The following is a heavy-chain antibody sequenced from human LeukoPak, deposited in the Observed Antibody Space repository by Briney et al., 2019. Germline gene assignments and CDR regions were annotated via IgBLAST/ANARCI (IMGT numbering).Heavy chain of an antibody. Sequence: SETLSLTCAVYGGSFSGYYWSWIRQPPGKGLEWIGEIYHSGSTNYNPSLKSRVTISVDKSKNQFSLKLSSVTAADTAVYYCANRYDSSGYYRTYYYYYGMDVWGQGTTVTVSS. CDR3: ANRYDSSGYYRTYYYYYGMDV. J-gene: IGHJ6*02. D-gene: IGHD3-22*01. CDR2: IYHSGST. CDR1: GGSFSGYY. V-gene: IGHV4-34*01.